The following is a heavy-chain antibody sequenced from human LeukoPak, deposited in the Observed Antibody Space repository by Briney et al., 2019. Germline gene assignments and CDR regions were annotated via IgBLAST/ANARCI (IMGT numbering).Heavy chain of an antibody. J-gene: IGHJ2*01. D-gene: IGHD3-22*01. CDR1: GYTFTGYY. V-gene: IGHV1-2*02. CDR2: INPDSGGT. CDR3: ARVYGSRGYYDSSGYYSYWYFDL. Sequence: ASVKVSCKASGYTFTGYYMHWVRQAPGQGLEWMGWINPDSGGTNYAQKFQGRVTMTRDTSISTAYMKLSRLRSDDTAVYYCARVYGSRGYYDSSGYYSYWYFDLWGRGTLVTVSS.